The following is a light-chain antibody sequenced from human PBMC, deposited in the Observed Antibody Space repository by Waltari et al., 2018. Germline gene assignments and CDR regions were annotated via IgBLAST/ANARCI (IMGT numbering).Light chain of an antibody. CDR1: QSVRSN. J-gene: IGKJ1*01. Sequence: ETVMTQSPATLSVSPGERVTLSCKASQSVRSNLAWDQQKPGQAPRLLIYGASTRATDIPARFSGSGSGTEFTLTISSLQSEDFAVYHCQQYNDWPRTFGQGTKVEIK. CDR3: QQYNDWPRT. CDR2: GAS. V-gene: IGKV3-15*01.